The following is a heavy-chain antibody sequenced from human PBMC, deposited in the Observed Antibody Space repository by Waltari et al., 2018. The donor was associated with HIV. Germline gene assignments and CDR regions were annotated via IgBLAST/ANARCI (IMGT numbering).Heavy chain of an antibody. CDR2: MSHDGTEK. Sequence: QVHLVESGGGVVQPGGSLRLSCGASGFNFNLHSMHWVRQAPGKGLEWVAFMSHDGTEKFYSDSVKGRFIISRDNSKKTLYLQMNSLRVEDTGMYFCAKIRHPGRGYRGYG. J-gene: IGHJ6*01. CDR1: GFNFNLHS. CDR3: AKIRHPGRGYRGYG. V-gene: IGHV3-30*18. D-gene: IGHD5-12*01.